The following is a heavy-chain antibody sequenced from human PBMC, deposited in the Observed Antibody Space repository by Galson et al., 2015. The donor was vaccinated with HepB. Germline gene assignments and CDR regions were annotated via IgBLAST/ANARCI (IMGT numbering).Heavy chain of an antibody. D-gene: IGHD3-9*01. V-gene: IGHV3-21*01. CDR1: GFRFNSLS. Sequence: SLRLSCAASGFRFNSLSMHWVRQAPGKGLEWVSSISGNSKYIYYAASVMGRFTISRDNAKSSLDLQMSSLRAEDTAVYFCAKVDILTLYYYSDMDVWGQGTTVTVSS. CDR3: AKVDILTLYYYSDMDV. J-gene: IGHJ6*02. CDR2: ISGNSKYI.